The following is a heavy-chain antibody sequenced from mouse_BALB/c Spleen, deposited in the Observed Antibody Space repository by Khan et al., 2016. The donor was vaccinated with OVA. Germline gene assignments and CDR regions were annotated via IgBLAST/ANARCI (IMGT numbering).Heavy chain of an antibody. D-gene: IGHD2-14*01. CDR1: GFDFSRYW. V-gene: IGHV4-1*02. CDR2: INPDSSTL. J-gene: IGHJ3*01. CDR3: AGPGSNYRYDVGLAY. Sequence: EVKLLESGGGLVQPGGSLKLSCAASGFDFSRYWMSWVRQAPGKGLEWIGEINPDSSTLNDTSPLKDNCIISRDNAKNTLYLQMSKDRSEDTVLYYCAGPGSNYRYDVGLAYWGQGTLVTVSA.